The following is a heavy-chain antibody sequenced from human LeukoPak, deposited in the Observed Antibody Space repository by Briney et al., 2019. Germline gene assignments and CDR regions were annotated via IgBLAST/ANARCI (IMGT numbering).Heavy chain of an antibody. J-gene: IGHJ4*02. CDR1: GFSISSYY. CDR3: ARSPDTAMVPYFDY. V-gene: IGHV4-59*08. D-gene: IGHD5-18*01. CDR2: IYYSGST. Sequence: SETLSLTCAVSGFSISSYYLSWIRQPPGKGLEWVGYIYYSGSTSYNPSLKRRVTISVGTSKNQYSLKPSYVTAADTAVYYCARSPDTAMVPYFDYWGQGTLVTVSS.